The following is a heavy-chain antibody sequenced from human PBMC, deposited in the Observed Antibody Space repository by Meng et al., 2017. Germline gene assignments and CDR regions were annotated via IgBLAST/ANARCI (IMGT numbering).Heavy chain of an antibody. CDR1: GGAISIGSYY. J-gene: IGHJ5*02. CDR2: IYTSGSP. CDR3: AREAYYYDSSGYYYGWFNP. D-gene: IGHD3-22*01. Sequence: RGSGPGPVQPYQPLSLHCIVAGGAISIGSYYWSWIRQSAGKGLEWIGRIYTSGSPNYNPSLKSRVTISVDTSKNQFSLKLSSVTAADTAVYYCAREAYYYDSSGYYYGWFNPWGQGTLVTVSS. V-gene: IGHV4-61*02.